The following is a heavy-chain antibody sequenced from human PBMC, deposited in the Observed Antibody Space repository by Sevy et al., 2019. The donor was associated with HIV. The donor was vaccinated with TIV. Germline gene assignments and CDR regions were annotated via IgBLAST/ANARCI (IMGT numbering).Heavy chain of an antibody. J-gene: IGHJ2*01. Sequence: GGSLRLSCAASGFTFSSYYMSWVRQAPGKGLEWVANINQDGSAKYYVDSVKGRFTISRDNAKNSLYLQMDSLRDEDTALYYCARVRFDWYFDFWGRGTLVTVSS. CDR3: ARVRFDWYFDF. CDR1: GFTFSSYY. D-gene: IGHD3-10*01. CDR2: INQDGSAK. V-gene: IGHV3-7*01.